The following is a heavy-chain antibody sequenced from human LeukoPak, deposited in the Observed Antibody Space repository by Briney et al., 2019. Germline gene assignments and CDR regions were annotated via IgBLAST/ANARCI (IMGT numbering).Heavy chain of an antibody. CDR2: IYYSGST. D-gene: IGHD3-22*01. V-gene: IGHV4-39*07. Sequence: TPSETLSLTCTVSGGSISSSSYYWGWIRQPPGKGLEWIGSIYYSGSTYYNPSLKSRVTISVDTSKNQFSLKLSSVTAADTAVYYCASCFDSSGPHYGMDVWGQGTTVTVSS. CDR3: ASCFDSSGPHYGMDV. J-gene: IGHJ6*02. CDR1: GGSISSSSYY.